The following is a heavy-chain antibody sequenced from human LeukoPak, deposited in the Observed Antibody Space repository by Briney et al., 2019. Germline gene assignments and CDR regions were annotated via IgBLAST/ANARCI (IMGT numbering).Heavy chain of an antibody. CDR2: ITSSSIYT. Sequence: GGSLRLSCAASGFTFSSYWMHWVRQAPGKGLEWVSSITSSSIYTYYADSVKGRFTISRDNAKNSLYLEMNSLRAEDTAVYYCARSRYDSSGYYGIIGDWGQGTLVTVSS. J-gene: IGHJ4*02. CDR3: ARSRYDSSGYYGIIGD. D-gene: IGHD3-22*01. V-gene: IGHV3-21*01. CDR1: GFTFSSYW.